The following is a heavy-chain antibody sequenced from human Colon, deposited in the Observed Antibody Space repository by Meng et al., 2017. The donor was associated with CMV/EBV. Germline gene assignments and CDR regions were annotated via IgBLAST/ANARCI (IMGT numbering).Heavy chain of an antibody. CDR1: GFSRTTTGAG. Sequence: ITLKAFATALVQPTPTLPPTCIFAGFSRTTTGAGVAVRRQPPGKAPELLALIHWDDDKRYSPSLKNRLNITKDTSNNQVVLSMTDLDPAATGTFYCARHSLTILTDWGQGALVTVSS. CDR2: IHWDDDK. CDR3: ARHSLTILTD. D-gene: IGHD2-8*02. J-gene: IGHJ4*02. V-gene: IGHV2-5*02.